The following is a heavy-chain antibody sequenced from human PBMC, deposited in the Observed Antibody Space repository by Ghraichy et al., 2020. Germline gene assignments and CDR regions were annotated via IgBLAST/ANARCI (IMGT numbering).Heavy chain of an antibody. Sequence: SETLSLTCAVYGDSLSAYYWSWIRQPPGKGLEWIGDINHSGSTNYNPSLKSRVTISIDTSANQFPLKLSSVTAADTAVYYCARCGYSGPGADYGMDVWGQGSTVSVSS. J-gene: IGHJ6*02. CDR2: INHSGST. V-gene: IGHV4-34*01. D-gene: IGHD5-18*01. CDR3: ARCGYSGPGADYGMDV. CDR1: GDSLSAYY.